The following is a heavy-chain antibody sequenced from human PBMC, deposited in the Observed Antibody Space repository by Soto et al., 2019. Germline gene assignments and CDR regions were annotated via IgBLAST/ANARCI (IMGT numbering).Heavy chain of an antibody. CDR3: ASRLNTIFGVVFY. CDR2: INPNSGGT. Sequence: ASVKGCCKASGYTFTGYYMHWVRQAPGQGLEWMGWINPNSGGTNYAQKFQGRVTMTRDTSISTAYMELSRLRSDDTAVYYCASRLNTIFGVVFYWGQGTLVTVSS. J-gene: IGHJ4*02. V-gene: IGHV1-2*02. D-gene: IGHD3-3*01. CDR1: GYTFTGYY.